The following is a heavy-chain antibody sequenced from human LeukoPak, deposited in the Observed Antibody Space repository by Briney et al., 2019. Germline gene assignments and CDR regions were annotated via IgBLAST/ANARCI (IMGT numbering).Heavy chain of an antibody. J-gene: IGHJ4*02. CDR2: LSGSGSTT. CDR1: GFTFTSDG. V-gene: IGHV3-23*01. Sequence: PGGSLRLSCAASGFTFTSDGMSWVRQAPGKGLEWVSALSGSGSTTYYAGSVKGRFTISRDNSKNTLFLEMNSLRVEDTAVYYCAKAGYSSSWPLDYWGQGTQVTVSS. D-gene: IGHD6-13*01. CDR3: AKAGYSSSWPLDY.